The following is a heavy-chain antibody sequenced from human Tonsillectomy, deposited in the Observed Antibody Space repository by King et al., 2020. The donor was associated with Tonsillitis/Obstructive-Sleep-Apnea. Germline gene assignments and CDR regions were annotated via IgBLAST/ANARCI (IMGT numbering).Heavy chain of an antibody. V-gene: IGHV4-39*01. J-gene: IGHJ5*02. D-gene: IGHD3-3*01. Sequence: LQLQESGPGLVKPSETLSLTCTVAGGSISSSSYYWGWIRQPPGKGLEWIGSIYYSGSTYYNQSLKSRVTISVDTSKNQFSLKLSSVTAADTAVYYCARRYVGYYDFWSGYYPVTSFDPWGQGTLVTVSS. CDR1: GGSISSSSYY. CDR3: ARRYVGYYDFWSGYYPVTSFDP. CDR2: IYYSGST.